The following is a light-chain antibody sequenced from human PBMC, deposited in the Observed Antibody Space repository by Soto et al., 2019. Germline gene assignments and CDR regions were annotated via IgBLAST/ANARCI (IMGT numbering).Light chain of an antibody. CDR1: QSISSW. V-gene: IGKV1-5*01. Sequence: QMTQYHSKRAASVGDRDLITCRASQSISSWLAWYQQKPGKAPKLLIYDASSLESGVPSRFSGSGSGTEFTLAISSLHPDDFATYYCQQYNSYCWTFGQGTKVDIK. J-gene: IGKJ1*01. CDR3: QQYNSYCWT. CDR2: DAS.